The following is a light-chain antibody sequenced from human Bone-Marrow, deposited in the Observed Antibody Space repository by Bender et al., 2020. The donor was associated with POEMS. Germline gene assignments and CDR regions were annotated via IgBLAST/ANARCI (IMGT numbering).Light chain of an antibody. CDR2: DDS. CDR1: NIGSKS. Sequence: SYVLTQPPSVSVAPGQTARITCGGNNIGSKSVHWYQQTPGQAPVLVVYDDSDRPSGISERFSGSNSGDTATLTISRVEAGDEADYYCQVWDSGSDHPVFGGGTKLTVL. V-gene: IGLV3-21*02. J-gene: IGLJ2*01. CDR3: QVWDSGSDHPV.